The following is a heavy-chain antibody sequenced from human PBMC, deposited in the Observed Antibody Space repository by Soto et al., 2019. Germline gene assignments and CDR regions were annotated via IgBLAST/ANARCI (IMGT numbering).Heavy chain of an antibody. Sequence: WTWIRQPPGTGLEWIGEINHRGYTNYSPSLKSRLTISVDTSKNQFSLKLTSVTAADSAVYYCARPDGYSGYSLDFWDQGALVTVSS. J-gene: IGHJ4*02. CDR3: ARPDGYSGYSLDF. CDR2: INHRGYT. V-gene: IGHV4-34*01. D-gene: IGHD5-12*01.